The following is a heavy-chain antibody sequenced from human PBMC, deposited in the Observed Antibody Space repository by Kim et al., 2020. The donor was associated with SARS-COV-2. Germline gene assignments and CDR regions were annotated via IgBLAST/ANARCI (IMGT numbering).Heavy chain of an antibody. Sequence: NAVKGRFTISRDNSKNTLYLQMGSLRAEDMAVYYCARAPVVVVAATHFDYWGQGTLVTVSS. J-gene: IGHJ4*02. V-gene: IGHV3-64*01. CDR3: ARAPVVVVAATHFDY. D-gene: IGHD2-15*01.